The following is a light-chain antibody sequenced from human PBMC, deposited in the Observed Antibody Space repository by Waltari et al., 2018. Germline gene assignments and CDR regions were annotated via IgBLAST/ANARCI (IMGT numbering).Light chain of an antibody. CDR3: QNHERLPAT. CDR2: AAS. V-gene: IGKV3-20*01. Sequence: EVVLTQSPGTLSLSPGGGATLSCRASQSVGRYIVWYQQRPGQAPRLLIYAASSRAPGIPDRFSGSGFGTDFSLTISRLEPEDFAVYYCQNHERLPATFGQGTKVEIK. CDR1: QSVGRY. J-gene: IGKJ1*01.